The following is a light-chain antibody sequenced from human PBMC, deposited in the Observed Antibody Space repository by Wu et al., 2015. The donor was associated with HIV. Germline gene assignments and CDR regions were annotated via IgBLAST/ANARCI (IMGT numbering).Light chain of an antibody. V-gene: IGKV3-15*01. CDR3: QQYYDWPPVT. J-gene: IGKJ4*01. CDR1: QSVSSK. Sequence: EIVMTQSPATLSVSPGERATLSCRASQSVSSKFAWYQQKPGQAPRLLIYDASTRATGIPARFSGTGSGTEFTPTINNMQSEDFAVYFCQQYYDWPPVTFGGGTKVEIK. CDR2: DAS.